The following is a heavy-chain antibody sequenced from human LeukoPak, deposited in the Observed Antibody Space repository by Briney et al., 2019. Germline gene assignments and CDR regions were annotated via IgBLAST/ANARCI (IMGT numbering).Heavy chain of an antibody. CDR1: GFTFSNYG. J-gene: IGHJ3*02. CDR2: IRFDGSTK. CDR3: ARESSGGYYFDVFDI. V-gene: IGHV3-30*02. D-gene: IGHD3-22*01. Sequence: PGGSLRLSCATSGFTFSNYGMHWVRQAPGKGLEWVAFIRFDGSTKYYADSVKGRFTISRDNSKNTFYLQMNSLRGGDTAVYYCARESSGGYYFDVFDIWGQGTMVTVSS.